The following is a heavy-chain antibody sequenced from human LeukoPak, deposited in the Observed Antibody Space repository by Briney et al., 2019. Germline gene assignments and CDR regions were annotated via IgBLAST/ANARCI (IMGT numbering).Heavy chain of an antibody. V-gene: IGHV4-34*01. Sequence: SETLSLTCAVYGGSFSGYYWSWSRQPPGKGLEWIGEINHSGSTNYNPSLKSRVTISVDTSKNQFSLKLSSVTAADTAVYYCARGRDYYDSSGYYHFDYWGQGSLVTVSS. CDR1: GGSFSGYY. CDR2: INHSGST. D-gene: IGHD3-22*01. CDR3: ARGRDYYDSSGYYHFDY. J-gene: IGHJ4*02.